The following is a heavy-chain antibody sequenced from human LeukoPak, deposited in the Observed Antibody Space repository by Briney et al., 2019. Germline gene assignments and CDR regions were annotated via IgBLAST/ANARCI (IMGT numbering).Heavy chain of an antibody. V-gene: IGHV1-8*01. CDR3: AKRGSNYGDFDS. CDR2: MNPNSGDT. D-gene: IGHD5-18*01. J-gene: IGHJ4*02. Sequence: GASLKVSCNASGDTFTSDDISWVRQAAGQGLEWMGWMNPNSGDTGYAQKFQGRVTMTRNTSITTAYMELSSLRPEDTAVYYCAKRGSNYGDFDSWGQGTLVTVSS. CDR1: GDTFTSDD.